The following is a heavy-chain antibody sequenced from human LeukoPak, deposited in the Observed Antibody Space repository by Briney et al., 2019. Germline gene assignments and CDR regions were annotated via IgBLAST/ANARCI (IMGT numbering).Heavy chain of an antibody. D-gene: IGHD3-22*01. CDR3: ARDHDSRVY. J-gene: IGHJ4*02. V-gene: IGHV4-39*07. CDR2: IYYSGST. Sequence: SETLSLTCTVSGGSIRSSSYYWGWIRQPPGKGLEWIGSIYYSGSTYYNPSLKSRVTISVDTSKNQFSLKLSPVTAADTAVYYCARDHDSRVYWGQGTLVTVSS. CDR1: GGSIRSSSYY.